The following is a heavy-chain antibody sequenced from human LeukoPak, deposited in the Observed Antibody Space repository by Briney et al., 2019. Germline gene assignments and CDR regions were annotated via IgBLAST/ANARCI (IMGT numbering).Heavy chain of an antibody. D-gene: IGHD3-10*01. V-gene: IGHV3-11*01. J-gene: IGHJ4*02. CDR2: ISSSGNTI. Sequence: KPGGSLRLSCAASGFIFSDHYMSWIRQAPGKGLEWTSYISSSGNTIYYADSVKGRFTIARDNAKNSLYLQMNNLRAEDTAVYYCAKSPGGAGDFWGQGTLVTVPS. CDR1: GFIFSDHY. CDR3: AKSPGGAGDF.